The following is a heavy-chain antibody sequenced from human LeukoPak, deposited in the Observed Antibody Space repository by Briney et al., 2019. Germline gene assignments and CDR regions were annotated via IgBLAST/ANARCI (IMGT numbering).Heavy chain of an antibody. V-gene: IGHV3-23*01. D-gene: IGHD3-10*01. J-gene: IGHJ4*02. CDR2: ISGSGGSA. CDR3: ARRGIVVRGFLIGLHKQAYYFDY. Sequence: GGSLRLSCAASGFTFSSFEMSWVRQAPGKGLEWVSAISGSGGSAYYADSVKGRFTISRDNSRNSLSLQMNSLRAEDTALYYCARRGIVVRGFLIGLHKQAYYFDYWGQGALVTVSS. CDR1: GFTFSSFE.